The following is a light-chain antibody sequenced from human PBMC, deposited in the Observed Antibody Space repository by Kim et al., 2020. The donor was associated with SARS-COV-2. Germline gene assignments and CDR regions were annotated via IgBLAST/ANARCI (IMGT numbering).Light chain of an antibody. Sequence: SASVGDRITITCRTSQSINNYLNWYQQRPGKAPTLLVYGASSLQSGVPSRFSGSGSGTEFTLTISSLQLEDFATYYCQQSYRSLQAFGQGTKLEI. CDR1: QSINNY. CDR3: QQSYRSLQA. CDR2: GAS. J-gene: IGKJ2*01. V-gene: IGKV1-39*01.